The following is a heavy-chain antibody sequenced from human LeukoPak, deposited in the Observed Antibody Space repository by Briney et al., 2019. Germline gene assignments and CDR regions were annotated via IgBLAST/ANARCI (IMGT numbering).Heavy chain of an antibody. D-gene: IGHD1/OR15-1a*01. CDR2: IWYDGSKQ. V-gene: IGHV3-33*01. CDR3: ARDQTGTDFGMDI. CDR1: GFTFSNYG. J-gene: IGHJ6*02. Sequence: GSLRLSCAASGFTFSNYGMHWVRQAPGKGLGWVAVIWYDGSKQYYADSVKGRFTISRDNSKNTLYLQMNSLRAEDTAVFYCARDQTGTDFGMDIWGQGTTVSVSS.